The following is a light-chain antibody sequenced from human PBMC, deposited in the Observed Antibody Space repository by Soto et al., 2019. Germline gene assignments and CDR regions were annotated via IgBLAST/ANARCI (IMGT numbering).Light chain of an antibody. CDR1: QSISKY. V-gene: IGKV1-39*01. CDR3: QQSDSTPPWT. CDR2: ATS. J-gene: IGKJ1*01. Sequence: DLQMTQSPSSLSASVGDRVTITCRASQSISKYLSWFQQKPGKAPKLLIYATSSLQSGGPSRFSGSGSGTDFTLTISSLQPEDVATYYCQQSDSTPPWTFGQGTKVEIK.